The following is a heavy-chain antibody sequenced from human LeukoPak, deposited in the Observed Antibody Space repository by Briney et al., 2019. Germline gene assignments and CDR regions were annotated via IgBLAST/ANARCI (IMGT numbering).Heavy chain of an antibody. D-gene: IGHD3-22*01. J-gene: IGHJ5*02. Sequence: SETLSLTCTVSGGSISSYYWSWIRQPAGKGLEWIGRIYTSGSTNYNPSLKSRVTMSVDTSKNQSSLKLSSVTAADTAVYYCAREAYDSSGYYYWFDPWGQGTLVTVSS. CDR2: IYTSGST. CDR1: GGSISSYY. V-gene: IGHV4-4*07. CDR3: AREAYDSSGYYYWFDP.